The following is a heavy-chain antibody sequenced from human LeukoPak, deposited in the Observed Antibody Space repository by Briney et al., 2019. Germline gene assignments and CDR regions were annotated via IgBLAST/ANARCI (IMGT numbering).Heavy chain of an antibody. CDR2: ISSSSSYI. J-gene: IGHJ4*02. D-gene: IGHD3-3*01. V-gene: IGHV3-21*04. CDR3: ATSRAVHYDFWSGYYTFDY. CDR1: GFTFSNYA. Sequence: GGSLRLSCAASGFTFSNYAINWVRQAPGKGLEWVSSISSSSSYIYYADSVKGRFTIPRDNSKNTLYLQMNSLRAEDTAVYYCATSRAVHYDFWSGYYTFDYWGQGTLVTVSS.